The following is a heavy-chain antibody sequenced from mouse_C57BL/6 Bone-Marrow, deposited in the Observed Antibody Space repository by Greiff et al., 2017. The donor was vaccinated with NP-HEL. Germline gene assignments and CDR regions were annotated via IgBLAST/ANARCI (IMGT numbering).Heavy chain of an antibody. CDR2: IDPENGDT. Sequence: VQLQQSGAELVRPGASVKLSCTASGFNITDDYMHWVKQRPEQGLEWIGWIDPENGDTEYASKFQGKATITADTSSNTAYLQLSSLTSEDTAVYYCTPIYYGNYVGYRYFDVWGTGTTVTVSS. CDR1: GFNITDDY. CDR3: TPIYYGNYVGYRYFDV. D-gene: IGHD2-1*01. J-gene: IGHJ1*03. V-gene: IGHV14-4*01.